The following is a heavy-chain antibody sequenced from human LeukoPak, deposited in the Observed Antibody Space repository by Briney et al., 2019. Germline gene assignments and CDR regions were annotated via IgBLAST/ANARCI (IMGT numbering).Heavy chain of an antibody. CDR3: ARVRGYYDSRGYYYRGVFSLEYFQH. Sequence: ASVKVSCKASGYTFTGYYMHWVRQAPGQGLEWMGWINPNSGGTKYAQKFQGRVTMTRDTSISTAYMELRSLRSDDAAVYYCARVRGYYDSRGYYYRGVFSLEYFQHWGQGTLVTVSS. CDR2: INPNSGGT. CDR1: GYTFTGYY. J-gene: IGHJ1*01. D-gene: IGHD3-22*01. V-gene: IGHV1-2*02.